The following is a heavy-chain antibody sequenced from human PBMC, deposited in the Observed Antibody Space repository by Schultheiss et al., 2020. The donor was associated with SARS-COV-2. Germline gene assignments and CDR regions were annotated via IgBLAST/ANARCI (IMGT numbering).Heavy chain of an antibody. V-gene: IGHV4-39*01. CDR2: IYYSGST. D-gene: IGHD1-1*01. CDR1: GGSVSSGTYY. CDR3: ARHVNTWNDRGYYYYGMDV. Sequence: SETLSLTCPVSGGSVSSGTYYWSWIRQSPGKGLEWIGYIYYSGSTYFNPSLKSRVTISVDTSRNQFSLRVNSVTAADTAVYYCARHVNTWNDRGYYYYGMDVWGQGTTVTVSS. J-gene: IGHJ6*02.